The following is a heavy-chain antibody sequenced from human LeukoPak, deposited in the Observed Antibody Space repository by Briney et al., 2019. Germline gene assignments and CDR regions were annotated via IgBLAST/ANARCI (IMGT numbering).Heavy chain of an antibody. CDR1: GFTFSSYA. V-gene: IGHV3-30-3*01. J-gene: IGHJ3*02. CDR2: ISYDGSNK. Sequence: GGSLRLSCAASGFTFSSYAMHWVRQAPGKGLEWVAVISYDGSNKYYADSVKGRFTISRDNSKNTLYLQMNSLRAEDAAVYYCAREIWDYDILTEVAFDIWGQGTMVTVSS. D-gene: IGHD3-9*01. CDR3: AREIWDYDILTEVAFDI.